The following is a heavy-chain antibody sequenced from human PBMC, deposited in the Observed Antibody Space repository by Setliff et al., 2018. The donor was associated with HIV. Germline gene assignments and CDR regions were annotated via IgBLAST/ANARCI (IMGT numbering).Heavy chain of an antibody. CDR1: GYSFTGYW. D-gene: IGHD3-22*01. Sequence: ASVKVSCKASGYSFTGYWTHWVRQAPGQGLEWMGRINPHSGVTNYAQKLQGRVTMTRDTSTSKVYMELSSLRSEDTAVYYCARVEYYYDSSGYYYDYWGQGTLVTVSS. V-gene: IGHV1-2*06. CDR2: INPHSGVT. J-gene: IGHJ4*02. CDR3: ARVEYYYDSSGYYYDY.